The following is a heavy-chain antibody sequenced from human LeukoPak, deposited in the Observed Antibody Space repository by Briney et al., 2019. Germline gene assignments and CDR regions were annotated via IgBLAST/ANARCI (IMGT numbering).Heavy chain of an antibody. CDR3: ARADGAFCTDGCDPLKWLDP. J-gene: IGHJ5*02. V-gene: IGHV1-8*01. D-gene: IGHD2-8*01. Sequence: ASVKVSCKASGYSFTTYHLTWVRQATGQGLEWMGWMNPDSGDTGYAQKFQGRVTMTRNTSISTAYMELSSLRSEDTAVYYCARADGAFCTDGCDPLKWLDPWGQGTLVTVSS. CDR1: GYSFTTYH. CDR2: MNPDSGDT.